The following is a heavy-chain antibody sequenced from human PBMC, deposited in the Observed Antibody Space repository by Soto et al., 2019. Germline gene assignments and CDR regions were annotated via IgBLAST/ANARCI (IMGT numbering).Heavy chain of an antibody. CDR1: GYTFTSYA. CDR3: ARAGGGWLPFDY. Sequence: GASVKVSCKASGYTFTSYAMHWVRQAPGQRLEWMGWINAGNGNTKYSQKFQGRVTITRDTSASTAYMELSSLRSEDTAVYYCARAGGGWLPFDYWGQGTLVTVSS. J-gene: IGHJ4*02. V-gene: IGHV1-3*01. D-gene: IGHD3-10*01. CDR2: INAGNGNT.